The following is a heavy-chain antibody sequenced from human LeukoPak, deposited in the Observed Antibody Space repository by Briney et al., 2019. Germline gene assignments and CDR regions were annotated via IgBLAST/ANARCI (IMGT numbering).Heavy chain of an antibody. Sequence: XYGGSFXGXXXXXXRXPXGXGXXXXXXXDHSGSTNYNPSLKSRVTISVDTSKNQFSLKLSSVTAADTAVYYCARGPSLPRIAVAGTDYWGQGTLVTVSS. J-gene: IGHJ4*02. CDR1: GGSFXGXX. V-gene: IGHV4-34*01. D-gene: IGHD6-19*01. CDR3: ARGPSLPRIAVAGTDY. CDR2: XDHSGST.